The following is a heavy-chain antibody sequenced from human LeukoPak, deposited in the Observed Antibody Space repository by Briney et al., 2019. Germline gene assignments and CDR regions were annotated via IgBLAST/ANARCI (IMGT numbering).Heavy chain of an antibody. J-gene: IGHJ5*02. D-gene: IGHD6-6*01. V-gene: IGHV3-30*04. CDR3: ARESSSSQGFDP. CDR2: ISYDGSNK. Sequence: EGSLRLSCAASGFTFSSYAMHWVRQAPGKGLEWVAVISYDGSNKYYADSVKGRFTISRDNAKNSLYLQMNSLRAEDTAVYYCARESSSSQGFDPWGQGTLVTVSS. CDR1: GFTFSSYA.